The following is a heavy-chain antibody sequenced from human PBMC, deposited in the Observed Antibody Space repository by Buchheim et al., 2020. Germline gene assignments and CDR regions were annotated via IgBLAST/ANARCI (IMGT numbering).Heavy chain of an antibody. CDR3: ASGPGVLRMDV. V-gene: IGHV3-7*01. J-gene: IGHJ6*02. CDR1: GFRFNTW. D-gene: IGHD4/OR15-4a*01. Sequence: EVQLVESGGGLVQRGGSLRLSCAASGFRFNTWLSWVRQAPGQGLEWVATLKEDGSEKYYVDSVKDRFTISRDDAKTSMFLQMNSLRVEDTAVYYCASGPGVLRMDVWGQGT. CDR2: LKEDGSEK.